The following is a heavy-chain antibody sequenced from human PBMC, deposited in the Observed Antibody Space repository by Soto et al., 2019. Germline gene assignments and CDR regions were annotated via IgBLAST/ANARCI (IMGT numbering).Heavy chain of an antibody. D-gene: IGHD3-3*01. CDR2: IYYSGST. Sequence: SETLSLTCTFSGGSISSYYWSWIRQPPGKGLEWIGYIYYSGSTNYNPSLQSRVTISVDTSKNPFSLKLSSVAAAYRALYYCARRRFYDFWGGYHIGPSCYSYRDVWAKGTTVTVPS. V-gene: IGHV4-59*01. CDR1: GGSISSYY. CDR3: ARRRFYDFWGGYHIGPSCYSYRDV. J-gene: IGHJ6*03.